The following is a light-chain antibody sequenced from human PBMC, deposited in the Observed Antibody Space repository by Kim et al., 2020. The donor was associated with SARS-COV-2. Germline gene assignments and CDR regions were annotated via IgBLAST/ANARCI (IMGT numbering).Light chain of an antibody. CDR2: GAS. V-gene: IGKV3-20*01. CDR1: RSVADNS. Sequence: DNVLTQSPGTLSLSPGETATLSCRASRSVADNSLAWYQQTPGQAPRLLIYGASKRATGIPDRISGIGSGTDFTLTITKLEPEDSAVYFCEQYDGAPYTFGPGTKLEIK. J-gene: IGKJ2*01. CDR3: EQYDGAPYT.